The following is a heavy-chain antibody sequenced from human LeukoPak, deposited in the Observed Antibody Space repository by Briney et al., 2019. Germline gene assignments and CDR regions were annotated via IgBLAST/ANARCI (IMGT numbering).Heavy chain of an antibody. CDR2: INPSGGST. J-gene: IGHJ4*02. CDR3: AREYALRRNIVGASEDY. V-gene: IGHV1-46*01. CDR1: GYTFASYY. Sequence: ASVKVSCKASGYTFASYYMHWVRQAPGQGLEWMGIINPSGGSTSYAQKFQGRVTMTRDTSTSTVYMELSSLRSEDTAVYYCAREYALRRNIVGASEDYWGQGTLVTVSS. D-gene: IGHD1-26*01.